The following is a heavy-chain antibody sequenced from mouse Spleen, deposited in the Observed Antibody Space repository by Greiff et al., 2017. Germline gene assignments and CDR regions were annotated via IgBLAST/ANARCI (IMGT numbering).Heavy chain of an antibody. Sequence: VHVKQSGPELVKPGDSVKISCKASGYSFTGYFMNWVMQSHGKSLEWIGRINPYNGDTFYNQKFKGKATLTVDKSSSTAHMELRSLTSEDSAVYYCARSAGNYGSSPFDYWGQGTTLTVSS. D-gene: IGHD1-1*01. J-gene: IGHJ2*01. CDR3: ARSAGNYGSSPFDY. V-gene: IGHV1-20*01. CDR2: INPYNGDT. CDR1: GYSFTGYF.